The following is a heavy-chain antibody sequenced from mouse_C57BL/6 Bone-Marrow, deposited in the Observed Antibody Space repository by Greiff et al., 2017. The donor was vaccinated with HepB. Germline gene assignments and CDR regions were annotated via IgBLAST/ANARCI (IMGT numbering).Heavy chain of an antibody. D-gene: IGHD6-1*01. CDR2: INPNNGGT. V-gene: IGHV1-26*01. Sequence: EVQLQQSGPELVKPGASVKISCKASGYTFTDYYMNWVKQSHGKSLEWIGDINPNNGGTSYNQKFKGKATLTVDKSSSTAYMELRSLTSEDSAVYYCAREAWYWYFDVWGTGTTVTVSS. CDR1: GYTFTDYY. CDR3: AREAWYWYFDV. J-gene: IGHJ1*03.